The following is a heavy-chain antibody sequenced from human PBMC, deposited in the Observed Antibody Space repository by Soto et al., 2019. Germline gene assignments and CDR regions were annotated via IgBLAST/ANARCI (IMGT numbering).Heavy chain of an antibody. CDR1: GYSFTSYW. D-gene: IGHD3-10*01. V-gene: IGHV5-51*01. J-gene: IGHJ6*03. CDR2: IYPGDSDT. CDR3: ARHSLYYGSGSYYLVKYYYYYMDV. Sequence: PGESLRISCKGSGYSFTSYWIGWVRQMPGKGLEWMGIIYPGDSDTRYSPSFQGQVTISADKSISTAHLQWSSLKASDTAMYYCARHSLYYGSGSYYLVKYYYYYMDVWGKGTTVTVSS.